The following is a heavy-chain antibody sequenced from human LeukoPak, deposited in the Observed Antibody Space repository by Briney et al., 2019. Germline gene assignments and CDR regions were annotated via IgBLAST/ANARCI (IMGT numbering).Heavy chain of an antibody. CDR3: ARDRNYFDA. CDR1: GGSIRNHF. CDR2: IYYTTNP. D-gene: IGHD4-11*01. V-gene: IGHV4-59*11. Sequence: PSDTLSLTCSVAGGSIRNHFWSWLRLSPGKGLEWIGNIYYTTNPNYNPSLASRVTISIDTSKDQLSLKLNSVTAADTAVYYCARDRNYFDAWGQGTRVTVSS. J-gene: IGHJ5*02.